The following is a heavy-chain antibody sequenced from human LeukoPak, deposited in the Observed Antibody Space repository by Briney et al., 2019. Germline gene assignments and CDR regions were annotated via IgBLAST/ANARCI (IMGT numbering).Heavy chain of an antibody. J-gene: IGHJ5*02. Sequence: SETLSLTCGVSGYSISSGYFRVWIRQPPGKGLEWIGSVYHTGATYYNPSLRSPVTISVDTSKNQFSLELNSVTAADTAVYYCARDLGFTISANWFDPWGQGTLVTVSS. D-gene: IGHD3-3*01. V-gene: IGHV4-38-2*02. CDR3: ARDLGFTISANWFDP. CDR2: VYHTGAT. CDR1: GYSISSGYF.